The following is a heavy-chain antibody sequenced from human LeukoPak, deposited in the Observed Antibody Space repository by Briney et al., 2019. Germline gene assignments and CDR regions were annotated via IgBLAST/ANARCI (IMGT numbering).Heavy chain of an antibody. CDR1: GYSFTSYW. V-gene: IGHV5-10-1*01. CDR2: IDPSDSYT. J-gene: IGHJ5*02. D-gene: IGHD2-15*01. Sequence: GESLKISCKGSGYSFTSYWITWVRQMPGKGLEWMGRIDPSDSYTNYSPSFQGHVTISADKSISTAYLQWSSLKASDTAIYYCATSRAATLKVHNWFDPWGQGTLVTVSS. CDR3: ATSRAATLKVHNWFDP.